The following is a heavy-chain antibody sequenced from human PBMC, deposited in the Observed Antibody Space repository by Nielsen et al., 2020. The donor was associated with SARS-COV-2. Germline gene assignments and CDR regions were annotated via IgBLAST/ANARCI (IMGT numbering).Heavy chain of an antibody. Sequence: ASVKVSCKASGYTFTSYDINWVRQATGQGLEWMGWMNPNSGNTGYAQKFQGRVTMTRDTSISTAYLEVTRLRSDDTAVYYCARGGSIPARPLDYWGLGTLVTVSS. D-gene: IGHD6-6*01. V-gene: IGHV1-8*01. CDR1: GYTFTSYD. J-gene: IGHJ4*02. CDR3: ARGGSIPARPLDY. CDR2: MNPNSGNT.